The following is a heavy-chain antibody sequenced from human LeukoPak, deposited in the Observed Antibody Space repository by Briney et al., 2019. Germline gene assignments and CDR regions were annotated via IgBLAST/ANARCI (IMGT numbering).Heavy chain of an antibody. V-gene: IGHV3-9*01. CDR2: ISWNSGSI. CDR1: GFTFDDYA. J-gene: IGHJ4*02. CDR3: AKDIGSSGWYGGDY. D-gene: IGHD6-19*01. Sequence: GGSLRLSCAASGFTFDDYAMHWVRQAPGKGLEWVSGISWNSGSIGYADSVKGRFTISRDNAKNSLYLQMNSLRAEDTALYYCAKDIGSSGWYGGDYWGQGTLVTVS.